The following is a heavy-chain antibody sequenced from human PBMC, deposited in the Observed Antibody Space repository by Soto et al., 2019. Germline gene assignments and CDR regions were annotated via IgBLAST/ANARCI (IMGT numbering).Heavy chain of an antibody. CDR2: IYYSGST. J-gene: IGHJ6*03. CDR1: GVSIDNFF. D-gene: IGHD1-1*01. Sequence: SETLSLTCTVSGVSIDNFFWSWIRQTPGKGLEWIGYIYYSGSTNYNPSLKSRVTISVDTSKNQFSLKLSSVTAADTAVYYCARHLAAGPYYYYYMDVWGKGTTVTVSS. V-gene: IGHV4-59*08. CDR3: ARHLAAGPYYYYYMDV.